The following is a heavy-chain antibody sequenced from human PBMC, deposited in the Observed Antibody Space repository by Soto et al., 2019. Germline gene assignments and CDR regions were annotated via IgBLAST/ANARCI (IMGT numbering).Heavy chain of an antibody. D-gene: IGHD3-22*01. Sequence: QVQLQESGPGLVRPSGALSVTCAVSGDSISRSHWWSWVRQSPGKGLEWIGEISHSGITNYNPSLKSRVTISGDKSKNQLSLKLTSVTAAATAVYSCATVRYDRSGFDHWGQGTLVSVSS. CDR2: ISHSGIT. CDR3: ATVRYDRSGFDH. J-gene: IGHJ4*02. V-gene: IGHV4-4*02. CDR1: GDSISRSHW.